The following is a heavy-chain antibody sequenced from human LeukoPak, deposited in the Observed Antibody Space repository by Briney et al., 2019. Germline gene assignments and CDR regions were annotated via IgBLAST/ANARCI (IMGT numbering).Heavy chain of an antibody. Sequence: GGSLRLSCAASGFTFSSYGMHWVRQAPGKGLEWVAFIRYDGSNKYYADSVKGRFTISRGNSKNTLYLQMNSLRAEDTAVYYCASGGPGSGSYYNLDWGQGTLVTVSS. J-gene: IGHJ4*02. D-gene: IGHD3-10*01. CDR1: GFTFSSYG. CDR3: ASGGPGSGSYYNLD. V-gene: IGHV3-30*02. CDR2: IRYDGSNK.